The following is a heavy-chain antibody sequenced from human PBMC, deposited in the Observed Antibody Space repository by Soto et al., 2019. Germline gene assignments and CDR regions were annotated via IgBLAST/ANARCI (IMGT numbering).Heavy chain of an antibody. Sequence: PSETLSLTCAVYGGSFSGYYWSWIRQPPGKGLEWIGEINHSGSTNYNPSLKSRVTISVDTSKNQLSLKLSSVTAADTAVYYCARREQWLGVYYYYYGMDVWGQGTTVTVSS. J-gene: IGHJ6*02. CDR2: INHSGST. D-gene: IGHD6-19*01. V-gene: IGHV4-34*01. CDR3: ARREQWLGVYYYYYGMDV. CDR1: GGSFSGYY.